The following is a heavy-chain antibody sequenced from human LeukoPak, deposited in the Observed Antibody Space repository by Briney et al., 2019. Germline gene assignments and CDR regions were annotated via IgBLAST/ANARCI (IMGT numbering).Heavy chain of an antibody. D-gene: IGHD1-26*01. V-gene: IGHV4-31*03. Sequence: SETLSLTCTVSGGSISSGGYYWSWIRQHPEKGLEWIGYIYYSGSTYYNPSLKSRVTISVDTSKNQFSLKLSSVTAADTAIYYCSRESGAFCPFGYWGQGTLVIVPS. CDR3: SRESGAFCPFGY. J-gene: IGHJ4*02. CDR1: GGSISSGGYY. CDR2: IYYSGST.